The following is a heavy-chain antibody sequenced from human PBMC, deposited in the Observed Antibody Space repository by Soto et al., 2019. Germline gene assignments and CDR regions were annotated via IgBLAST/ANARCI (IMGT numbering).Heavy chain of an antibody. D-gene: IGHD6-13*01. Sequence: GGSLRLSCGASGFSFTSYWMTWVRQAPGKGLEWVANIKKDESKKSYLDSVRGRFTISRDNAKNTLYLHMNSLRPEDTAVYYCARDVSPGSSSWYLDAFDIWGQGTLVTVSS. J-gene: IGHJ3*02. CDR3: ARDVSPGSSSWYLDAFDI. CDR1: GFSFTSYW. CDR2: IKKDESKK. V-gene: IGHV3-7*05.